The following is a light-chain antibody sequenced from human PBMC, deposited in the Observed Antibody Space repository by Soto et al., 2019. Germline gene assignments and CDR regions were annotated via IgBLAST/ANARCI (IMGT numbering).Light chain of an antibody. CDR2: GVT. V-gene: IGLV2-23*02. Sequence: QSVLTQPASVSGSPGQSITISCTGTSSDVGSFALVSWYQHHPGEAPKLIIYGVTKRPSGVSNRFSGSRSGNTASLTISGLQPDDEADFYCCSYAGSSTWVFGGGTQLTVL. CDR1: SSDVGSFAL. CDR3: CSYAGSSTWV. J-gene: IGLJ3*02.